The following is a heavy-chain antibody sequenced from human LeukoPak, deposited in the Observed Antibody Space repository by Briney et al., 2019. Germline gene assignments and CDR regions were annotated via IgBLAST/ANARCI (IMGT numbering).Heavy chain of an antibody. J-gene: IGHJ4*02. D-gene: IGHD6-6*01. V-gene: IGHV1-2*02. CDR1: GYTFTRYY. CDR2: INPNSGGT. Sequence: ASVNVSCKASGYTFTRYYMHWVRQAPGQGLEWMGWINPNSGGTNYAQKFQGRVTMTRDTSISTAYMELSRLRSDDTAVYYCARESIAARSFDYWGQGTLVTVSS. CDR3: ARESIAARSFDY.